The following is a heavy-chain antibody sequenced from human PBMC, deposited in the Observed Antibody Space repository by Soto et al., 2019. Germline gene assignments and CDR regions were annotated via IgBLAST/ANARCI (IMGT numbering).Heavy chain of an antibody. CDR1: SGSIISSNW. CDR3: ARGSNYYGSGSYYTSPDYYYMDV. D-gene: IGHD3-10*01. CDR2: IYHSGST. V-gene: IGHV4-4*03. Sequence: PQNLSLTCAVSSGSIISSNWWSWVCHPEGKGLEWIGEIYHSGSTNYNPSLKSRVTISVDKSKNQFSLKLSSVTAADTAVYYCARGSNYYGSGSYYTSPDYYYMDVWGKGTTVT. J-gene: IGHJ6*03.